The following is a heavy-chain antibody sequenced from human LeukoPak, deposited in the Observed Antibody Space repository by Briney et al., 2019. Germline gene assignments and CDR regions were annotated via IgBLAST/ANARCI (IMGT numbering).Heavy chain of an antibody. CDR2: IKQEGSEK. CDR1: GSTFISYW. CDR3: ARTCRYCSSTRPPISDYYYGMDV. V-gene: IGHV3-7*01. Sequence: PRGSRTPSCPAAGSTFISYWISCVRQPPGKGLEWVANIKQEGSEKYYVDSVKGRFTISRDNAKNSLYLQMNSLRAEDTAVYYCARTCRYCSSTRPPISDYYYGMDVWGQGTTVTVSS. D-gene: IGHD2-2*01. J-gene: IGHJ6*02.